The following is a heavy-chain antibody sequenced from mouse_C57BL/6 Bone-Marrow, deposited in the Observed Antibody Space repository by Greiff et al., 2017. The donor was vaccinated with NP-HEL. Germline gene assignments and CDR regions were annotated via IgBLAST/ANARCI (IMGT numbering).Heavy chain of an antibody. Sequence: EVQLQQSGAELVRPGASVKLSCTASGFNIKDDYMHWVKQRPEQGLEWIGWIDPENGDTEYASKFQGKATITADTSSNTAYLQLSSLTSEDTAVYYCTTMITTVVEDWGQGTTLTVSS. V-gene: IGHV14-4*01. CDR2: IDPENGDT. CDR1: GFNIKDDY. J-gene: IGHJ2*01. CDR3: TTMITTVVED. D-gene: IGHD1-1*01.